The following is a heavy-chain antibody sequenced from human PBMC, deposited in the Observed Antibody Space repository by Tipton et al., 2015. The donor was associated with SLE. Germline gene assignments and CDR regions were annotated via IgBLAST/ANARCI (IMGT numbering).Heavy chain of an antibody. Sequence: LVQSGAEVKVSCKASGYTFTGYYMHWVRQAPGQGLEWMGWINPNSGGTNYAQKFQGRVTMTRDTSISTAYMELSRLRSDDTAVYYCARAGPYCGGDCYGRYFDYWGQGTLVTVSS. CDR3: ARAGPYCGGDCYGRYFDY. J-gene: IGHJ4*02. V-gene: IGHV1-2*02. CDR1: GYTFTGYY. D-gene: IGHD2-21*01. CDR2: INPNSGGT.